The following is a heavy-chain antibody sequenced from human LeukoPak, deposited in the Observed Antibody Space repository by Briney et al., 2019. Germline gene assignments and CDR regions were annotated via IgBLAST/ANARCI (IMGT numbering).Heavy chain of an antibody. V-gene: IGHV3-43*02. CDR2: ISGDGGST. CDR1: GFTFDDYA. D-gene: IGHD2-15*01. CDR3: AKVGSRENYYYYYYGMDV. J-gene: IGHJ6*02. Sequence: HSGGSLRLSCAASGFTFDDYAMHWVRQAPGKGLEWVSLISGDGGSTYYADSVKGRFTISRDNSKNSLYLQMNSLRTEDTALYYCAKVGSRENYYYYYYGMDVWGQGTTVTVSS.